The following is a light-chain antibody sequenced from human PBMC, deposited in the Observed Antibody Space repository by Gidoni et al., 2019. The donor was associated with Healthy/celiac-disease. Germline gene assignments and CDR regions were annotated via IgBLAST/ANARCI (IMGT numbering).Light chain of an antibody. V-gene: IGKV3-15*01. Sequence: EIVMTQSPATLSVSPGDRATLSCRASQSVSSNLAWYQQKPGQAPRLLIYAASTRATGIPARFSGSGSGTDFTLTISSLQSEDFAVYYCQQYNNWPKTFGQGTKLEIK. CDR3: QQYNNWPKT. CDR2: AAS. CDR1: QSVSSN. J-gene: IGKJ2*01.